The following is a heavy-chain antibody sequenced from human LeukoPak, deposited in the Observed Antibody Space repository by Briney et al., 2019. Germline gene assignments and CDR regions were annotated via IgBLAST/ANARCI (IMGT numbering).Heavy chain of an antibody. CDR2: INHSGST. CDR3: ARHNYYGSGSYYKPFLGDAFDI. J-gene: IGHJ3*02. V-gene: IGHV4-34*01. D-gene: IGHD3-10*01. CDR1: GGSFSGYY. Sequence: PSETLSLTCAVYGGSFSGYYWSWIRQPPGKGLEWIGEINHSGSTNYNPSLKSRVTISVDTSKNQFSLKLSSVTAADTAVYYCARHNYYGSGSYYKPFLGDAFDIWGQGTMVTVSS.